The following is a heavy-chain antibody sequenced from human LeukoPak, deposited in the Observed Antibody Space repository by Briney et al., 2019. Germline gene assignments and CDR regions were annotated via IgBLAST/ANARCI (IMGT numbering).Heavy chain of an antibody. CDR2: ISANGRIT. Sequence: GGSLRLSCAASGFTFSDYAMSWVRQAQGKGLEWISVISANGRITFYGDSLKGRFNMSRDNSKATLYLQVDSLRSDDTARYYCAKGGQSGDRPLIFFDSWGQGALVTVSS. J-gene: IGHJ5*01. D-gene: IGHD5-12*01. V-gene: IGHV3-23*01. CDR1: GFTFSDYA. CDR3: AKGGQSGDRPLIFFDS.